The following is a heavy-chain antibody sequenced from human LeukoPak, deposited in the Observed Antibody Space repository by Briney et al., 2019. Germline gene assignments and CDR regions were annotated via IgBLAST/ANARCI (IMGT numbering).Heavy chain of an antibody. Sequence: SETLSLTCAVYGGSFSGYYWTWIRQPPGKGLEWIGEINHSGSTNYNPSLKSRVTISADTSRNHFSLNLSSVTAADTAVYYCARSDGYGLVGIWGQGTMVTVSS. J-gene: IGHJ3*02. D-gene: IGHD3-10*01. CDR1: GGSFSGYY. CDR2: INHSGST. CDR3: ARSDGYGLVGI. V-gene: IGHV4-34*01.